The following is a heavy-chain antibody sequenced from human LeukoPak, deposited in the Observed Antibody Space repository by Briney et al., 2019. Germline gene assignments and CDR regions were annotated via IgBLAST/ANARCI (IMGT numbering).Heavy chain of an antibody. D-gene: IGHD6-19*01. J-gene: IGHJ4*02. CDR3: ASSYSSGWYFDY. V-gene: IGHV4-34*01. Sequence: PSETLSLTCAVYGGSFSGYYWRWIRQRPGKGLEWIGEINHSGSTNYNPSLKSRVTISVDTSKNQFSLKLSSVTAADTAVYYCASSYSSGWYFDYWGQGTLVTVSS. CDR2: INHSGST. CDR1: GGSFSGYY.